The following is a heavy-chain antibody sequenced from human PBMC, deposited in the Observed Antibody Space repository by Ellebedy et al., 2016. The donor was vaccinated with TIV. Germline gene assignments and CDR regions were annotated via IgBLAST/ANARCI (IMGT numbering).Heavy chain of an antibody. CDR1: GFTFTDAW. V-gene: IGHV3-15*01. CDR2: IKSKTDGGTT. CDR3: TKLLKYSSSGFDP. D-gene: IGHD2-2*01. Sequence: GESLKISCAASGFTFTDAWMSWVRQAPGKGLEWVGRIKSKTDGGTTDYAAPVKGRFTISRNDSKNTLYLQMNSLTTEDTAVYYCTKLLKYSSSGFDPWGQGTLVTVSS. J-gene: IGHJ5*02.